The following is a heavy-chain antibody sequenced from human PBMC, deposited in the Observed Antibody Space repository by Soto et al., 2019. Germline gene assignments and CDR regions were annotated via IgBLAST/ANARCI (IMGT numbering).Heavy chain of an antibody. V-gene: IGHV1-18*01. CDR1: GYTFTSYG. CDR3: ARFSGYSGYDSYYMDV. D-gene: IGHD5-12*01. Sequence: GASVKVSCKASGYTFTSYGISWVRQAPGQGLEWMGWISAYNGNTNYAQKLQGRVTMTTDTSTSTAYMEPRSLRSDDTAVYYCARFSGYSGYDSYYMDVWGKGTTVTVSS. J-gene: IGHJ6*03. CDR2: ISAYNGNT.